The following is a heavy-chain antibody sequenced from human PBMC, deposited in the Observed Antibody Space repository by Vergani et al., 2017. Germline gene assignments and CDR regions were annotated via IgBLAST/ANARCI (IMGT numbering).Heavy chain of an antibody. CDR3: AGDRLVCCTVGTPRGYYYYYYGIDV. Sequence: QVQLQESGPGLVKPSQTLSLTCTVSGGSISSGDYYWSWLRQPPGKGLEWIGSFYYSGNTYYNPSLKSRVTISVDTSQNQFSLRLSSVTAADTAVYYCAGDRLVCCTVGTPRGYYYYYYGIDVCWQRRTLTVVS. J-gene: IGHJ6*01. CDR2: FYYSGNT. V-gene: IGHV4-30-4*08. CDR1: GGSISSGDYY. D-gene: IGHD4-23*01.